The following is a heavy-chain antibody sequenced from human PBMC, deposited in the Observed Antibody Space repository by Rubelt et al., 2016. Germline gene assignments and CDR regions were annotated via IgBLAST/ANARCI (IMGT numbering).Heavy chain of an antibody. V-gene: IGHV3-21*02. CDR3: RVGATIVDY. CDR2: ISSSSSYI. J-gene: IGHJ4*02. Sequence: VQLVQSGGGVAQPGTSLRLSCVASGFTFSDYTMNWVRQAPGKGLEWVSSISSSSSYIYYADSVRGRFTISRDNSKNSLYLQMSSLRVEDTAVYYCRVGATIVDYWGQGTLVTVSS. D-gene: IGHD1-26*01. CDR1: GFTFSDYT.